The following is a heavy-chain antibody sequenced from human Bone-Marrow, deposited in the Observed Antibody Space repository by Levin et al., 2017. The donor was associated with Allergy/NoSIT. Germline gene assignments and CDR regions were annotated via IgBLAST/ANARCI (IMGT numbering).Heavy chain of an antibody. V-gene: IGHV3-74*01. CDR2: VYSDVTIT. CDR1: GFTFSNYY. CDR3: ARGGCSSTSCLDN. D-gene: IGHD2-2*01. J-gene: IGHJ4*02. Sequence: GGSLRLSCAASGFTFSNYYMHWVRQAPGKGLEWVSRVYSDVTITDYADSVKGRFTISRDNARNTLYLQMNSLRAEDTAVYYCARGGCSSTSCLDNWGQGILVTVAS.